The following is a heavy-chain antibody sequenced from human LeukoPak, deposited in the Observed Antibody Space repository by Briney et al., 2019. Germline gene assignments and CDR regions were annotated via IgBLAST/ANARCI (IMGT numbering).Heavy chain of an antibody. CDR2: INTGGGSI. Sequence: GGSLRLSCSASGFTFRDYNMSWIRQAPGKGLEYISYINTGGGSIYYAGSVKGRFTISRDNAKNSLYLQMNNVRAEDTAVYYCARTSTDCLDCWGQGTLVTVSS. CDR3: ARTSTDCLDC. D-gene: IGHD2-21*02. CDR1: GFTFRDYN. J-gene: IGHJ4*02. V-gene: IGHV3-11*04.